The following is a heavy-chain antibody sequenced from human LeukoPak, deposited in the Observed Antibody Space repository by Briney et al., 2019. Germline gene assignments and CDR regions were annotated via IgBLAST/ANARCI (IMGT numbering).Heavy chain of an antibody. D-gene: IGHD2-15*01. V-gene: IGHV4-4*02. CDR2: IHHSGST. CDR3: AREDRYCSGGTCYY. Sequence: SETLSLTCAVSGDSISGSIWWSWLRQPPGEGLEWIGEIHHSGSTNYNPYLKSRVTISVDKSNNQFSLKVNSVTAADTAMYYCAREDRYCSGGTCYYWGQGTLVTVSS. CDR1: GDSISGSIW. J-gene: IGHJ4*02.